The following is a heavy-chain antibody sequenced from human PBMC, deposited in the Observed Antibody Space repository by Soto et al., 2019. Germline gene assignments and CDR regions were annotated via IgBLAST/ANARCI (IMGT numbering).Heavy chain of an antibody. D-gene: IGHD6-19*01. CDR3: AMLGGWSGGSSGMDV. CDR1: GLIFSDYH. CDR2: IRRKANSYTT. J-gene: IGHJ6*02. Sequence: EVQLVEFGGGLVQPGGSLRLSCAASGLIFSDYHMDWVRQAPGKGLEWVGRIRRKANSYTTEYAASVKGRFTISRDDSNNSLYLQMNSLKSEDTAVYYCAMLGGWSGGSSGMDVWGQGTTVTVSS. V-gene: IGHV3-72*01.